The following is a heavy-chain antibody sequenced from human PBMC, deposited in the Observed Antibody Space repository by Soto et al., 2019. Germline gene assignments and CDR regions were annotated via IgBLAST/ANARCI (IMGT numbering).Heavy chain of an antibody. Sequence: ASGPTLVNPTQTLTLTCTFSGFPLTTSGVGVGWIRQPPGKALEWLALIYWNDDKYYSPSLKSRLTITKDTSKNQVVLTVTNMDPVDTATYYCAHRRHYCSGASCYVWFDPWGQGTLVTVSS. CDR1: GFPLTTSGVG. D-gene: IGHD2-15*01. CDR2: IYWNDDK. J-gene: IGHJ5*02. CDR3: AHRRHYCSGASCYVWFDP. V-gene: IGHV2-5*01.